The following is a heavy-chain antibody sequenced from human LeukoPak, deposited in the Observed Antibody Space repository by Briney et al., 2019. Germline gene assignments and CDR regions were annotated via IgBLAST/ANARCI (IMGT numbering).Heavy chain of an antibody. Sequence: SETLSLICRVSGGSISSSSYYWGWIRQPPGKGLEWIGSIYYTGSTYYNPSLKSRVTISVDTSKNQFSLKLSSVTAADTAVYYCARLHYGGNYGYYYYYMDVWGKGTTVTISS. J-gene: IGHJ6*03. CDR3: ARLHYGGNYGYYYYYMDV. CDR1: GGSISSSSYY. V-gene: IGHV4-39*01. D-gene: IGHD4-23*01. CDR2: IYYTGST.